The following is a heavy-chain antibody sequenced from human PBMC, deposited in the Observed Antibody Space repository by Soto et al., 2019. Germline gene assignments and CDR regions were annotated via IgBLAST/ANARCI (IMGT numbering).Heavy chain of an antibody. V-gene: IGHV3-33*01. CDR3: ARDHCSGSHSCALDI. J-gene: IGHJ3*02. CDR1: GFTFSSYG. D-gene: IGHD6-19*01. Sequence: GGYLRLSCAASGFTFSSYGMHCVRKAPGKGLAWVAVIWSDGSRKEYADSVKGRFTISRDNSRNTLHLQMDSLRAEDTAVYYCARDHCSGSHSCALDIWGQGTMVTVSS. CDR2: IWSDGSRK.